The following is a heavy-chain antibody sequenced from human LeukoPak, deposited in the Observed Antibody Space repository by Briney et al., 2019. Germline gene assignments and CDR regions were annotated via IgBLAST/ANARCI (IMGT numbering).Heavy chain of an antibody. CDR1: GYTFTSYS. CDR3: ARAPGIAVAGPGYYFDY. Sequence: ASAKVSCKASGYTFTSYSIHWVPQAPGQGVEWMGIINPSGGSTSYAQKFQGRVTMTRDMSTSTVYMELSSLRSEDTAVYYCARAPGIAVAGPGYYFDYWGQGTLVTVSS. D-gene: IGHD6-19*01. CDR2: INPSGGST. V-gene: IGHV1-46*01. J-gene: IGHJ4*02.